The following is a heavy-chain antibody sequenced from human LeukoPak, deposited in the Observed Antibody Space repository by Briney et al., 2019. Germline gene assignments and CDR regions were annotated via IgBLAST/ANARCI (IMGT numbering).Heavy chain of an antibody. D-gene: IGHD5-24*01. Sequence: ASVKVSCKASGYTFGTYYLHWVRKAPGQGLQWMGIVNPSDGTTHYAQKFQGRVTMTRDMSTTTVYMELSSLRFDDTAVYYCARDRRDFSNFYYFDYWGQGTLVTVSS. CDR2: VNPSDGTT. J-gene: IGHJ4*02. CDR1: GYTFGTYY. CDR3: ARDRRDFSNFYYFDY. V-gene: IGHV1-46*01.